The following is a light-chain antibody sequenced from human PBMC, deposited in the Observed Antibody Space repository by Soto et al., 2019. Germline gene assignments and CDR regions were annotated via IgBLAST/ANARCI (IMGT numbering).Light chain of an antibody. V-gene: IGLV1-40*01. Sequence: QSVLTQPPSVSGAPGQRVTISCTGSSSNIGAGYDVHWYQQLPGTAPKLLIYGNSNRPQGVPDRFSGSKSGTSASLAITGLQAADEADYYCQSYDSSLSGWVFGGGTKLTVL. CDR3: QSYDSSLSGWV. CDR2: GNS. J-gene: IGLJ3*02. CDR1: SSNIGAGYD.